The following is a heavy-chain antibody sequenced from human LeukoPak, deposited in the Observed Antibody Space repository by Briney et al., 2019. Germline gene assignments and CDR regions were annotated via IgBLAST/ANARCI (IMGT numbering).Heavy chain of an antibody. CDR2: IYYSGST. D-gene: IGHD1-14*01. V-gene: IGHV4-59*01. CDR3: ARDTGYWYFDL. J-gene: IGHJ2*01. Sequence: PSETLSLTCTVSGGSISSYCWSWIRQPPGKGLEWIGYIYYSGSTNYNPSLKGRVTISVDTSKNQFSLKLSSVTTADTAVYYCARDTGYWYFDLWGRGTLVTVSS. CDR1: GGSISSYC.